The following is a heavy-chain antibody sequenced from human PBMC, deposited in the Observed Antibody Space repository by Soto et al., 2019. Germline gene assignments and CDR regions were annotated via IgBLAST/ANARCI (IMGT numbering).Heavy chain of an antibody. J-gene: IGHJ6*02. CDR1: GYTFTGYY. CDR3: ARERYQVISDGMDV. Sequence: GASVKVSCKASGYTFTGYYVHWVREAPGQGLEWMGWINPETGGTSYAKKFQGRVTLSRDTSINTAYLELSRLRLDDAAVYFCARERYQVISDGMDVWGQGTTVTVSS. V-gene: IGHV1-2*02. CDR2: INPETGGT. D-gene: IGHD2-2*01.